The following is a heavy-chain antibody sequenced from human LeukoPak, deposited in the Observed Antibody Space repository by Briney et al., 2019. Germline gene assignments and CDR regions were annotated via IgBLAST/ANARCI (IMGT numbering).Heavy chain of an antibody. D-gene: IGHD2-21*02. Sequence: GGSLRLSCAASGFTFSNAWMSWVRQAPGKGLEWVGRIKSKTEGGTIDYAAPVKGRFTFSRDDSKTTLYLQMNSLKTEDTAVYYCTTARRLSASDIWGQGTMVTVSS. V-gene: IGHV3-15*01. CDR1: GFTFSNAW. J-gene: IGHJ3*02. CDR3: TTARRLSASDI. CDR2: IKSKTEGGTI.